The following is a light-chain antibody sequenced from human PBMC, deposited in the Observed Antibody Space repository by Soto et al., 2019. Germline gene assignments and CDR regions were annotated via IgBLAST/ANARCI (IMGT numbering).Light chain of an antibody. Sequence: DIQMTQSPSSVSASVGDRVTITCRASQDIHTWLAWYQQKPGKAPNILIYGASTLQSGVPSRFSASGSGRDFTLTISSLQPEEFATSCYQQANSFPVAFGPGTKVDFK. CDR3: QQANSFPVA. J-gene: IGKJ3*01. V-gene: IGKV1-12*01. CDR2: GAS. CDR1: QDIHTW.